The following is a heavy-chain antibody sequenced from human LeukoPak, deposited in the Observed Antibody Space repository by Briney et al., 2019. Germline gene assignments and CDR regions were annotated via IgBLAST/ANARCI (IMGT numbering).Heavy chain of an antibody. CDR2: ISVTSSYL. CDR3: ARDNGDYISYSYYGMDV. CDR1: GFTFSSYS. Sequence: GGSLRLSCAASGFTFSSYSMNWVRQAPGKGLEWVSSISVTSSYLYYADSVKGRFTISRDNAKNSLYLQMNSLSAEDTAVYYCARDNGDYISYSYYGMDVWGQGTTVTVSS. V-gene: IGHV3-21*01. D-gene: IGHD4-17*01. J-gene: IGHJ6*02.